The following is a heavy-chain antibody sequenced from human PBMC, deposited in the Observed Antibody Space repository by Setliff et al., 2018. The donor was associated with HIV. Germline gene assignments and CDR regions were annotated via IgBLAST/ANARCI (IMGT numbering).Heavy chain of an antibody. CDR2: IYHTGSS. J-gene: IGHJ6*02. V-gene: IGHV4-38-2*01. D-gene: IGHD2-21*02. CDR3: ARVPYCGGDCYWARPYYGMDV. CDR1: GYSISSRYY. Sequence: LSLTCAVSGYSISSRYYWGWIRQSPGKGLEWIGNIYHTGSSYYNPSLNDRATISLDTSKNQFSLKLRSLTAADTAVYYCARVPYCGGDCYWARPYYGMDVWGQGTTVTVSS.